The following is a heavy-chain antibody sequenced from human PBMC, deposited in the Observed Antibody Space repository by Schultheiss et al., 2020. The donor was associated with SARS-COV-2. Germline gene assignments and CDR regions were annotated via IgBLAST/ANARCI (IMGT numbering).Heavy chain of an antibody. CDR3: ARVRGGYDWGRGNYYYYGMDV. D-gene: IGHD5-12*01. Sequence: ASVKVSCKASGYTFTDYFMHWVRQAPGQGLEWMGWINPNSGGTNYAQKFQGRVTITRDTSASTAYMELSSLRSEDTAVYYCARVRGGYDWGRGNYYYYGMDVWGQGTTVTVSS. J-gene: IGHJ6*02. V-gene: IGHV1-2*02. CDR2: INPNSGGT. CDR1: GYTFTDYF.